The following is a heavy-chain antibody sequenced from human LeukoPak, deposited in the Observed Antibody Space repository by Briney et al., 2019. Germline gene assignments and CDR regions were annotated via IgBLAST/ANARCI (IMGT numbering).Heavy chain of an antibody. CDR2: IIPILGIA. D-gene: IGHD2-2*02. V-gene: IGHV1-69*04. Sequence: SVKVSCKASGGTFSSYAISWVRQAPGQGLEWMGRIIPILGIANYAQKFQGRVTITADKSTSTAYMELSSLRSEDTAVYYCAKLRGLVVPAAIIYFDYWGQGTLVTVSS. J-gene: IGHJ4*02. CDR1: GGTFSSYA. CDR3: AKLRGLVVPAAIIYFDY.